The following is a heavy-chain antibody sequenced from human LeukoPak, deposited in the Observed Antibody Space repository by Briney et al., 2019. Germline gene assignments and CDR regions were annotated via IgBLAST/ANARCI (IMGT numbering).Heavy chain of an antibody. Sequence: PGGSLRLSCVPSGFSFSNYAMSWVRQAPGKGLEWVSSISGSGGSTHYADSVKGRFTISRDKTKNTLYMLMNSLRAEDTAVYYCAKSAYYDASGYYREYFFDYRGQGTLVTVSS. CDR1: GFSFSNYA. V-gene: IGHV3-23*01. CDR2: ISGSGGST. CDR3: AKSAYYDASGYYREYFFDY. J-gene: IGHJ4*02. D-gene: IGHD3-22*01.